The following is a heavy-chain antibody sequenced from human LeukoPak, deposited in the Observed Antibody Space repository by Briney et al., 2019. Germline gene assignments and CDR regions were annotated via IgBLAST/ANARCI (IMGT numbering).Heavy chain of an antibody. J-gene: IGHJ3*02. CDR3: ARPLYDFWSGTIGWGAFDI. CDR2: INHSGST. V-gene: IGHV4-34*01. Sequence: SETLSLTCAVYGGSFSGYYWSWIRQPPGKGLEWIGEINHSGSTNYNPSLKSRVTISVDTSKNQFSLKLSSVTAADTAVYYCARPLYDFWSGTIGWGAFDIWGQGTMVTVSS. CDR1: GGSFSGYY. D-gene: IGHD3-3*01.